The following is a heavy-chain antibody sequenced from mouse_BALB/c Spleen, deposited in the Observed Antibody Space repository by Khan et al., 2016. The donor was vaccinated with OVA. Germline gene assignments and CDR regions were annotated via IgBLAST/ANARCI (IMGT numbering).Heavy chain of an antibody. V-gene: IGHV1-85*01. Sequence: VQLVESGAELVKPGTSVKLSCKASGYTFTSYDINWVRQRPEQGLDWIGWIFPGDGSTKYNEKFKGKATLTTDKSSSTAYVQLSRLTSEDSAVYFCARGGYGGFAYWGQGTLVTVSA. CDR1: GYTFTSYD. CDR3: ARGGYGGFAY. CDR2: IFPGDGST. J-gene: IGHJ3*01. D-gene: IGHD2-14*01.